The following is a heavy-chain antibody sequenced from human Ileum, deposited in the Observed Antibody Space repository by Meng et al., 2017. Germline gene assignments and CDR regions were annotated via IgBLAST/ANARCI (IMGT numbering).Heavy chain of an antibody. Sequence: EVQLVGSGGGLVKPGGSLRLACAASGFSFSNVWMSWFRQAPAKGLEWIGHLKSKPEGGITEYAAPVKGRFSISRDDSTNTVYLQMNSLKSEDTAVYYCVGSFLGYWGQGTLVTVFS. D-gene: IGHD1-26*01. CDR2: LKSKPEGGIT. CDR1: GFSFSNVW. V-gene: IGHV3-15*01. J-gene: IGHJ4*02. CDR3: VGSFLGY.